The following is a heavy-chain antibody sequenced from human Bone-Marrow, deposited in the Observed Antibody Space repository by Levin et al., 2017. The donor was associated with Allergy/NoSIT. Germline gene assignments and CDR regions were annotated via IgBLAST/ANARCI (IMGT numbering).Heavy chain of an antibody. CDR2: ISGGGSNT. CDR1: GLTLSSFG. V-gene: IGHV3-23*01. J-gene: IGHJ4*02. Sequence: PGGSLRLSCGASGLTLSSFGMSWVRQAPGKGLEWVSAISGGGSNTFYADSVKGRFTISRDTSKNTLYLQMNSLRPDDTAVYYCTARRDLKPRWGQGTLVTVSS. D-gene: IGHD3-3*01. CDR3: TARRDLKPR.